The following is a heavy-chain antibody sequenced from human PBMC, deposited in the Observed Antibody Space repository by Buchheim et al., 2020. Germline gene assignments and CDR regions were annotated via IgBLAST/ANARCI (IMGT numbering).Heavy chain of an antibody. CDR1: GFTFSSYG. J-gene: IGHJ5*02. D-gene: IGHD6-6*01. CDR2: ISYDGSNK. V-gene: IGHV3-30*18. Sequence: QVQLVESGGGVVQPGRSLRLSCAASGFTFSSYGMHWVRQAPGKGPEWVAVISYDGSNKYYADSVKGRFTISRDNSKNTLYLQMNSLRAEDTAVYYCAKDRWRGIAAHPVNWFDPWGQGTL. CDR3: AKDRWRGIAAHPVNWFDP.